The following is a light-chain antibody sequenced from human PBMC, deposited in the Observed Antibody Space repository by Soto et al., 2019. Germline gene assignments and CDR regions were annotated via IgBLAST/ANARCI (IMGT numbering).Light chain of an antibody. V-gene: IGKV1-39*01. Sequence: DIQMTQSPSSLSASVGDRVTITCRASQSISNYLNWNQQKPGKAPKLLIYAASSLQGGVPSRFSGSGSGTDFTLTISSLQPEDFATYYCQQSYSTPRTFGQGTKVEI. J-gene: IGKJ1*01. CDR1: QSISNY. CDR2: AAS. CDR3: QQSYSTPRT.